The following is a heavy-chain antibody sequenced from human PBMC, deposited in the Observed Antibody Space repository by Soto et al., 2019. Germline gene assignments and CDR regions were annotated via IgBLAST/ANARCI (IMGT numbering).Heavy chain of an antibody. D-gene: IGHD6-13*01. V-gene: IGHV5-51*01. Sequence: PGESLKISCKGSGYYFTSYWIGWVRQMPGKGLEWMGIIYPGDSDTKYSPPFQGQVTISADKSISTAYLQWTSLKASGTAIYYCARLAGAAAAPNYYSGMDVWGQGTTVTVSS. J-gene: IGHJ6*02. CDR3: ARLAGAAAAPNYYSGMDV. CDR2: IYPGDSDT. CDR1: GYYFTSYW.